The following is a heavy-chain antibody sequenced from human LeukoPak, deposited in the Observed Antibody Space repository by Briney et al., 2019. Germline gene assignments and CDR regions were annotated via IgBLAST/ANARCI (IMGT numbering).Heavy chain of an antibody. Sequence: SETLSLTCAVYGGSFSGYYWSLIRQPPGKGLEWIGEINHSGSTNYNPSLKNRVTISVDTSKNQFSLKLSSVTAADTAVYYCARLGYCSGGSSYPGWFDPWGQGTLVTVSS. CDR3: ARLGYCSGGSSYPGWFDP. D-gene: IGHD2-15*01. J-gene: IGHJ5*02. CDR2: INHSGST. V-gene: IGHV4-34*01. CDR1: GGSFSGYY.